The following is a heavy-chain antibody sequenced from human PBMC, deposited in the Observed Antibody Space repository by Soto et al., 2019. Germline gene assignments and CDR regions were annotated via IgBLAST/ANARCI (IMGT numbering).Heavy chain of an antibody. CDR3: ARSVRSGTYPYYYYAMDI. CDR1: GFTFRTYS. CDR2: ISSSSSYI. J-gene: IGHJ6*01. Sequence: PGGSLRLSCAASGFTFRTYSMNWVRQAPGKGPEWVSSISSSSSYIYYADSVKGRFTISRDNAKNTLYLQMNRLRAEDTAVYYCARSVRSGTYPYYYYAMDIWGQGTTLTVSS. V-gene: IGHV3-21*06. D-gene: IGHD3-10*01.